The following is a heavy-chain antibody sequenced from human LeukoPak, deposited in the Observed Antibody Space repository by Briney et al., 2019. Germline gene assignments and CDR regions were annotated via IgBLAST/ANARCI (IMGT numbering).Heavy chain of an antibody. CDR1: GFTFSSYM. CDR2: INSGSTYT. Sequence: MSGGSLRLSCAASGFTFSSYMMNWVRQAPGKGLEWVSSINSGSTYTYYTESVKGRFTVSRDNAKNSLFLQMNSLRAEDTAVYYCASSSSRYCSSTSCYVGRWYYFDYWGQGTLVTVSS. J-gene: IGHJ4*02. CDR3: ASSSSRYCSSTSCYVGRWYYFDY. V-gene: IGHV3-21*04. D-gene: IGHD2-2*01.